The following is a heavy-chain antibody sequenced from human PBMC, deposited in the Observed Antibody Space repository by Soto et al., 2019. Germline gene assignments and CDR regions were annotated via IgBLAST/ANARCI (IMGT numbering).Heavy chain of an antibody. Sequence: GESLKISCKGSGYSFTSYWISWVRQMPGKGLEWMGRIDPSDSYTNYSPSFQGHVTILVDKSNATAYLQWSSLKTSDTAIYYCVRQEGYSSGWYGFPSIWGQGTLVTVSS. V-gene: IGHV5-10-1*01. CDR2: IDPSDSYT. CDR3: VRQEGYSSGWYGFPSI. J-gene: IGHJ4*03. CDR1: GYSFTSYW. D-gene: IGHD6-19*01.